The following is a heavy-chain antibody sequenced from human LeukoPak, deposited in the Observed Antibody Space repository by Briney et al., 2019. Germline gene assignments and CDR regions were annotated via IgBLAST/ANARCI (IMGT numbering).Heavy chain of an antibody. CDR2: ISWNSGSI. D-gene: IGHD6-19*01. CDR1: GFTFDDYA. CDR3: AKGTHSGWAYYFDY. V-gene: IGHV3-9*03. J-gene: IGHJ4*02. Sequence: GRSLRLSCAASGFTFDDYAMHWVRQAPGKGLEGVSGISWNSGSIGYADSVKGRFTISRDNAKNSLYLQMNSLRAEDMALYYCAKGTHSGWAYYFDYWGQGTLVTVSS.